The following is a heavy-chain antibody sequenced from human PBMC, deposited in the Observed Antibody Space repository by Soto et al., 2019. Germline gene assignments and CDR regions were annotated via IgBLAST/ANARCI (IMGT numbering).Heavy chain of an antibody. CDR3: ATDPGPLYDFWSGYYLSDY. Sequence: GASVKVSCKVSGYTLTELSMHWVRQAPGKGLERMGGFDPEDGETIYAQKFQGRVTMTEDTSTDTAYMELSSLRSEDTAVYYCATDPGPLYDFWSGYYLSDYWGQGTLVTVSS. CDR1: GYTLTELS. J-gene: IGHJ4*02. D-gene: IGHD3-3*01. CDR2: FDPEDGET. V-gene: IGHV1-24*01.